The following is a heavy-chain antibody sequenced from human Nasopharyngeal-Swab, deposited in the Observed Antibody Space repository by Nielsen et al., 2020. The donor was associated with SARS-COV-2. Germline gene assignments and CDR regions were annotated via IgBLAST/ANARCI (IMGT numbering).Heavy chain of an antibody. CDR3: ARVLRDSSSWYDYYYYMDV. Sequence: WIRQPPGKGLEWVANIKQDGSEKYYVDSVKGRFTISRDNAKNSLYLQMNSLRAEDTAVYYCARVLRDSSSWYDYYYYMDVWGKGTTVTVSS. D-gene: IGHD6-13*01. CDR2: IKQDGSEK. V-gene: IGHV3-7*01. J-gene: IGHJ6*03.